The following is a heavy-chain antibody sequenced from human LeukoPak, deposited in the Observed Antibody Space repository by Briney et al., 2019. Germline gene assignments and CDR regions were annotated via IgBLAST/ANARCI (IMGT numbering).Heavy chain of an antibody. CDR3: ASSLSSGYSGYDYYYYYMDV. CDR1: GGSISSYY. V-gene: IGHV4-59*01. D-gene: IGHD5-12*01. CDR2: IYYSGST. J-gene: IGHJ6*03. Sequence: SETLSLTCTVSGGSISSYYWSWIRQPPGKGLEWIGYIYYSGSTNYNPSLKSRVTISVDTSKNQFSLKLSSVTAADTAVYYCASSLSSGYSGYDYYYYYMDVWGKGTTVTVSS.